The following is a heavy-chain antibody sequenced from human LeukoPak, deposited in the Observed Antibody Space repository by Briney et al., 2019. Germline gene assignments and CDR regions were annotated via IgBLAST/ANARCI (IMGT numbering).Heavy chain of an antibody. CDR2: VYSSGST. V-gene: IGHV4-4*07. CDR1: GGSISSYY. Sequence: SETLSLTCTVSGGSISSYYWSWLRQPAGKGLEWIGRVYSSGSTNYNPSLRSRSTMSVATSKSQFSLKLSSAAAADTAVYYWARDEAAAGRAFDYWGQGALVTVSS. J-gene: IGHJ4*02. D-gene: IGHD6-13*01. CDR3: ARDEAAAGRAFDY.